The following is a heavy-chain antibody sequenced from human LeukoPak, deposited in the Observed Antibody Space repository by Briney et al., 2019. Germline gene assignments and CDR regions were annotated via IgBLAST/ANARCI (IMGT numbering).Heavy chain of an antibody. D-gene: IGHD3-3*01. CDR3: AKVSVFGVAPLFDY. Sequence: GGSLRLSCAASGFTFSSYSMNWVRQAPGKGLEWVSSISSSSSYIYYADSVKGRFTISRDDSKNTVYLQMNSLRPEDTAMYYCAKVSVFGVAPLFDYWGQGSLVTVSS. J-gene: IGHJ4*02. CDR2: ISSSSSYI. CDR1: GFTFSSYS. V-gene: IGHV3-21*01.